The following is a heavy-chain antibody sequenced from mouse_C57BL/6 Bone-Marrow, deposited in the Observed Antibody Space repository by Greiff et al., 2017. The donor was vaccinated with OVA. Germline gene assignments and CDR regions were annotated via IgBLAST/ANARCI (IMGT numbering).Heavy chain of an antibody. Sequence: QVQLQQSGTELVKPGASVKLSCKASGYTFTSYWMHWVKQRPGQGLEWIGNINPSNGGTNYNAKFKSKATLTVDKSSSTAYMQLSSLTSEDSAVYYCARGGWLLRFYFDYWGQGTTLTVSS. CDR3: ARGGWLLRFYFDY. J-gene: IGHJ2*01. CDR2: INPSNGGT. D-gene: IGHD2-3*01. V-gene: IGHV1-53*01. CDR1: GYTFTSYW.